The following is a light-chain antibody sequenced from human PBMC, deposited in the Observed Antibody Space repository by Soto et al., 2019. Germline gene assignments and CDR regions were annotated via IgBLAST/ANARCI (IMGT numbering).Light chain of an antibody. V-gene: IGKV3-20*01. J-gene: IGKJ2*01. CDR3: QQYNSYPYT. CDR2: GTS. Sequence: EIVLTQSPGTLSLSPGETATLFCRASQTIGRNYLAWYQQKPGQAPRLLIFGTSTRATGIPDRFSGSGSGTEFTLTISSLQPDDFATYYCQQYNSYPYTFGQGTK. CDR1: QTIGRNY.